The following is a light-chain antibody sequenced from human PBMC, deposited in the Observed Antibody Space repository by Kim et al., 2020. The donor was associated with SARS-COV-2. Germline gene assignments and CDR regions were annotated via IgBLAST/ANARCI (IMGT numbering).Light chain of an antibody. CDR1: SSDVGTDNL. CDR3: CSYAGSPYV. J-gene: IGLJ1*01. CDR2: DVT. Sequence: PGTSIANTGTATSSDVGTDNLVSWYQHHPGKAPKSMIYDVTMRPSGVSNRFSGSKSGNTASLTISGLQAEDEAEYYCCSYAGSPYVFGTGTKVTVL. V-gene: IGLV2-23*02.